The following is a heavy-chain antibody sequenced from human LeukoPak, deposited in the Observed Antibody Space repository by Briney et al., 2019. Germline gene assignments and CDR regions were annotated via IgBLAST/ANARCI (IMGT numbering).Heavy chain of an antibody. J-gene: IGHJ6*04. D-gene: IGHD4-17*01. CDR3: TRDTGTTGEVKFDP. CDR1: GNSFGDYY. CDR2: IYTSGST. V-gene: IGHV4-4*07. Sequence: SETLSLTCTVSGNSFGDYYWSWIRQPAGKGLEWIGRIYTSGSTTYNPSLKSRVTMSVDTSKSQLSLNLMSVTAADTAVYYCTRDTGTTGEVKFDPWGKGTTVTISS.